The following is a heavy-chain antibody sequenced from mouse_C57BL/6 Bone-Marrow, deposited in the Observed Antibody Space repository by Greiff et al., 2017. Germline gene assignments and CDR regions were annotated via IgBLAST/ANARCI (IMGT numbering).Heavy chain of an antibody. CDR2: INPSNGGT. D-gene: IGHD1-1*01. V-gene: IGHV1-53*01. CDR3: ARDYYGSLWYFDV. CDR1: GYTFTSYW. J-gene: IGHJ1*03. Sequence: VQLQQPGTELVKPGASVKLSCKASGYTFTSYWMHWVKQRPGQGLEWIGNINPSNGGTNYNEKFKSKATLTVDKSSSSAYMQLRSLTYEASAVYYFARDYYGSLWYFDVWCTGTTVTVSS.